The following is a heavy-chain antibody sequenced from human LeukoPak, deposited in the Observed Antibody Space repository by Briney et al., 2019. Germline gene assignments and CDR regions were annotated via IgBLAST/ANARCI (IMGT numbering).Heavy chain of an antibody. Sequence: PGRSLRLSCAASGFTFADYAMHWVRQAPGKGLDWVSGINWNSNNIDYADSVKGRFTISRDNAKNSLYLQMNSLREEDTALYYRGKASSGYDSAILDGGQGTLVTVSS. CDR1: GFTFADYA. J-gene: IGHJ4*02. V-gene: IGHV3-9*01. D-gene: IGHD3-22*01. CDR2: INWNSNNI. CDR3: GKASSGYDSAILD.